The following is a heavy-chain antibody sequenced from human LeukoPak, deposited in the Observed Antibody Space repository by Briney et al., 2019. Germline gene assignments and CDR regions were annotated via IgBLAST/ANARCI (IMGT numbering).Heavy chain of an antibody. D-gene: IGHD1-26*01. CDR2: INHSGST. V-gene: IGHV4-34*01. CDR1: GGSFSGYY. J-gene: IGHJ4*02. CDR3: ASLDSGNPPNYY. Sequence: SETLSLTCAVYGGSFSGYYWSWIRQPPGKGLEWIGEINHSGSTNYNPSLKSRVTISVDTSKNQFSLKLSSVTAADTAVYYCASLDSGNPPNYYWGQGTLVTVSS.